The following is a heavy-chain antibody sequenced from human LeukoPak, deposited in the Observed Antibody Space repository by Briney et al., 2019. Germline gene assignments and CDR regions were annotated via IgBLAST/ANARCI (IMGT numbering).Heavy chain of an antibody. CDR3: ARHLNSYYGMDV. CDR2: IYPGASDT. V-gene: IGHV5-51*01. J-gene: IGHJ6*02. Sequence: GESLQISCQGSGYRITNYWIGWVRQMPGTGLAWIGIIYPGASDTRYSPSFQGQVTISADKSINTAYLQWSSLKASDTAMYYCARHLNSYYGMDVWGQGTTVTVSS. CDR1: GYRITNYW.